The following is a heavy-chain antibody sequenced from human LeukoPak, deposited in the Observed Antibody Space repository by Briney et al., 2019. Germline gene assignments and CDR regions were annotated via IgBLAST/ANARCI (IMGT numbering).Heavy chain of an antibody. CDR2: INPNSGGT. V-gene: IGHV1-2*02. D-gene: IGHD3-22*01. J-gene: IGHJ4*02. CDR1: GYTFTGYY. Sequence: ASVKVSCKASGYTFTGYYMHCVRQAPGQGLEWMGWINPNSGGTNYAQKFQGRVTMTRDTSISTAYMELSRLRSDDTAVYYCAREGYYDSSGYYDYWGQGTLVTVSS. CDR3: AREGYYDSSGYYDY.